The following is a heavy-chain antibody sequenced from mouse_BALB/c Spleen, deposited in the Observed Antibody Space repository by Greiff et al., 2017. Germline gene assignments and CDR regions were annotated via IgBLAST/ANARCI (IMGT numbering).Heavy chain of an antibody. J-gene: IGHJ3*01. CDR1: GFTFNTNA. CDR3: VRGAYGSSYGFAY. V-gene: IGHV10S3*01. CDR2: IRSKSNNYAT. Sequence: GGGLVQPKGSLKLSCAASGFTFNTNAMNWVRQAPGKGLEWVARIRSKSNNYATYYADSVKDRFTISRDDSQSMLYLQMNNLKTEDTAMYYCVRGAYGSSYGFAYWGQGTLVTVSA. D-gene: IGHD1-1*01.